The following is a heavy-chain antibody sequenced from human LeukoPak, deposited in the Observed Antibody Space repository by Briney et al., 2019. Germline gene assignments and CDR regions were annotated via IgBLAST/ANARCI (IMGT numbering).Heavy chain of an antibody. V-gene: IGHV4-59*01. CDR3: ARGIAAAGNYYYYYMDV. D-gene: IGHD6-13*01. CDR1: GGSISSYF. J-gene: IGHJ6*03. Sequence: SETLSLTCTVSGGSISSYFWSWIRQPPGKGLEWIGYIYYSGSTNYNPSLKSRVTISVDTSKNQFSLKLSSVTAADTAVYYCARGIAAAGNYYYYYMDVWAKGPRSPSP. CDR2: IYYSGST.